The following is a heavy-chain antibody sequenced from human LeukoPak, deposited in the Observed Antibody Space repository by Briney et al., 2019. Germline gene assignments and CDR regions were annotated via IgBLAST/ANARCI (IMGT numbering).Heavy chain of an antibody. Sequence: GGSLRLSCATSGFIFSHFGMHWVRQAPGKGLEWVAAIQFDGSQEYFADSVKGRSTISRDKSKSTMYLQIGTLRAEDTAVYYCARDSCLIKTCLDYWGQGTLVTVSS. V-gene: IGHV3-33*01. CDR3: ARDSCLIKTCLDY. J-gene: IGHJ4*02. CDR2: IQFDGSQE. D-gene: IGHD3-10*01. CDR1: GFIFSHFG.